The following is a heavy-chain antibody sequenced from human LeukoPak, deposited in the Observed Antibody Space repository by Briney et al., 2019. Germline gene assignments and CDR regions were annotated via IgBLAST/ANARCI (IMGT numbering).Heavy chain of an antibody. CDR2: IPSSGSSI. V-gene: IGHV3-48*03. CDR3: ARDGADAYNT. D-gene: IGHD5-24*01. J-gene: IGHJ5*02. CDR1: GFTFSNYD. Sequence: GGSLRLSCVASGFTFSNYDMNWVRQAPGKGLEWVSYIPSSGSSIYYADSVKGRFTVSRDNAKNSLYLQMNSLRAEDTAVYYCARDGADAYNTWGQGTLVTVSS.